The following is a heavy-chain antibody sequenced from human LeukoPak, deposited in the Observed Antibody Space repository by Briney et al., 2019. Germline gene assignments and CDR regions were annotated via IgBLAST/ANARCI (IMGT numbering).Heavy chain of an antibody. V-gene: IGHV3-30*02. J-gene: IGHJ4*02. D-gene: IGHD3-3*01. CDR3: ARDYDFWSGYYSPTRGYFGY. CDR1: GFTFSGSG. CDR2: IRYDGSNK. Sequence: GGSLRLSCAASGFTFSGSGMHWVRQAPGKGLEWVTFIRYDGSNKYYTDSVEGRFTISRDNSKNTLYLQMDSLRAEDTAAYYCARDYDFWSGYYSPTRGYFGYWGQGTLVTVSS.